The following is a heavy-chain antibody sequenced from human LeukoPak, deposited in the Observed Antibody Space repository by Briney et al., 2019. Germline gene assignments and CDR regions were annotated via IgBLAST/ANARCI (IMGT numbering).Heavy chain of an antibody. V-gene: IGHV4-34*01. D-gene: IGHD3-3*02. CDR2: INHSGST. Sequence: SETLSLTCAVYGGSFSGYYWSWIRQPPGKGLEWIGEINHSGSTNYNPSLKSRVTISVDTSKNQFSLKLSSVTAADTAVYYCARARKHSLDYWGQGTLVTVSS. CDR3: ARARKHSLDY. CDR1: GGSFSGYY. J-gene: IGHJ4*02.